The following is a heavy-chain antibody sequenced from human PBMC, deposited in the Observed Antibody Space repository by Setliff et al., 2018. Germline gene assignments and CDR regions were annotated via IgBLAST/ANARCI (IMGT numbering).Heavy chain of an antibody. Sequence: GESLKISCAASGFTFSSYAMHWVRQAPGKGLEWVAVISYDGSNKYYADSVKGRFTMSRDISKNTVYLHMTSLRAEDTAMYYCAKRGDTRTFDYWGQGTLVTVSS. CDR1: GFTFSSYA. J-gene: IGHJ4*02. D-gene: IGHD5-18*01. CDR2: ISYDGSNK. V-gene: IGHV3-30-3*01. CDR3: AKRGDTRTFDY.